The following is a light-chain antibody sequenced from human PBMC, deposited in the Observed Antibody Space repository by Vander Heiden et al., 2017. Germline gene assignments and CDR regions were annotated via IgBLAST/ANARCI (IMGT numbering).Light chain of an antibody. V-gene: IGKV1-39*01. CDR3: QQSDSTPIT. J-gene: IGKJ4*01. Sequence: DIKLTKSPSSLSASVGDRVTITCRASQSISSYLNWYQQKPGKAPKLLIYAASSLQSGVPSRFSGSGSGTDFTLTISRLQPEDFATYYCQQSDSTPITFGGGTKVEIK. CDR2: AAS. CDR1: QSISSY.